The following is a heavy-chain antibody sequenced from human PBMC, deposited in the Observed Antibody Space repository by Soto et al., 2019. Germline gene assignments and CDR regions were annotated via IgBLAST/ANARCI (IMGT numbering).Heavy chain of an antibody. CDR2: INPSGGST. V-gene: IGHV1-46*01. J-gene: IGHJ6*02. CDR3: ARDQTGLWFGEFGTDYYYYGMDV. CDR1: GYTFTSYY. D-gene: IGHD3-10*01. Sequence: ASVKVSCKASGYTFTSYYMHWVRQAPGQGLEWMGIINPSGGSTSYAQKFQGRVTMTRDTSTSTVYMELSSLRSEDTAVYYCARDQTGLWFGEFGTDYYYYGMDVWGQGTMVTV.